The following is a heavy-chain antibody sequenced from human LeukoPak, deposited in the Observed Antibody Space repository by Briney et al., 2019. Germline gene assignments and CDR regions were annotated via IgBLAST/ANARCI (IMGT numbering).Heavy chain of an antibody. J-gene: IGHJ5*02. CDR1: GYTFTSYD. CDR3: ARGRSSWVSNNWFDP. CDR2: MNPNSGNT. Sequence: GASVKVSCKASGYTFTSYDINWVRQATGQGLEWMGWMNPNSGNTGYAQKFQGRVTMTRNTSISTAYMELSSLRSEDTALYYCARGRSSWVSNNWFDPWGQGSLVIVSS. V-gene: IGHV1-8*01. D-gene: IGHD6-6*01.